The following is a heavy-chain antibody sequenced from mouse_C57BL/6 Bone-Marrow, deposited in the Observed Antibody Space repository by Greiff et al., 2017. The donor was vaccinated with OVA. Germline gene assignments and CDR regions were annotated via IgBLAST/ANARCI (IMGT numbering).Heavy chain of an antibody. CDR2: IYPGDGDT. V-gene: IGHV1-80*01. CDR1: GYAFSSYW. CDR3: AREGNYGNYLRYWYFDV. J-gene: IGHJ1*03. Sequence: VQRVESGAELVKPGASVKISCKASGYAFSSYWMNWVKQRPGKGLEWIGQIYPGDGDTNYNGKFKGKATLTADKSSSTAYMQLSSLTSEDSAVYFCAREGNYGNYLRYWYFDVWGTGTTVTVSS. D-gene: IGHD2-1*01.